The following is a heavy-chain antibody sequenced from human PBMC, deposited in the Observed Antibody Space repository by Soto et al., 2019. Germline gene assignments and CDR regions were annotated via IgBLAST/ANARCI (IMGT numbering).Heavy chain of an antibody. CDR1: GYTFTSYG. Sequence: QVHLVQSGAEVKKPGASVKVSCKASGYTFTSYGITWVRQAPGQGLEWMGWISAHNGNTDYAQKLQGRVIVTRDTSTSTAYMELRSVRSDDTAVYYCAGGRYGDYWGQGALVTVSS. CDR3: AGGRYGDY. CDR2: ISAHNGNT. V-gene: IGHV1-18*01. J-gene: IGHJ4*02. D-gene: IGHD1-1*01.